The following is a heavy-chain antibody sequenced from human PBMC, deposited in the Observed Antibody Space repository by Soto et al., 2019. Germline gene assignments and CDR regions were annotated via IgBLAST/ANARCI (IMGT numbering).Heavy chain of an antibody. CDR3: ARLQSPTGYYTRGFDY. CDR1: GYSFRSYW. V-gene: IGHV5-10-1*01. CDR2: IDPSDSYT. Sequence: GESLKISCKTSGYSFRSYWITWVRQMPGKGLEWMGRIDPSDSYTNYSPSFQGRVTMSVDKSISTAYLQWSSLKASDTAIYYCARLQSPTGYYTRGFDYWGQGALVTVSS. J-gene: IGHJ4*02. D-gene: IGHD3-3*01.